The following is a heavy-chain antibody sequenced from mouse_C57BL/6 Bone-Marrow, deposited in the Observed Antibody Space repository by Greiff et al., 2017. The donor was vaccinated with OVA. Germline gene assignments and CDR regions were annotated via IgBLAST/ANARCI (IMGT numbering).Heavy chain of an antibody. CDR2: INPNNGGT. Sequence: EVQLQQSGPELVKPGASVKISCKASGYTFTDYYMNWVKQSHGKSLEWIGDINPNNGGTSYNQKFKGKATLTVDKSSSTAYMELRSLTPEDSAVYYCARSWLLRDYWGQGTTLTVSS. D-gene: IGHD2-3*01. CDR3: ARSWLLRDY. V-gene: IGHV1-26*01. J-gene: IGHJ2*01. CDR1: GYTFTDYY.